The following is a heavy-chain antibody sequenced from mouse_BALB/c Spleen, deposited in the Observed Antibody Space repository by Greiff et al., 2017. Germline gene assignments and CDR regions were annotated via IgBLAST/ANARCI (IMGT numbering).Heavy chain of an antibody. D-gene: IGHD2-1*01. Sequence: VMLVESGGGLVKPGGSLKLSCAASGFTFSDYYMYWVRQTPEKRLEWVATISDGGSYTYYPDSVKGRFTISRDNAKNNLYLQMSSLKSEDTAMYYCARGGNYVFDYWGQGTTLTVSS. V-gene: IGHV5-4*02. CDR2: ISDGGSYT. CDR1: GFTFSDYY. J-gene: IGHJ2*01. CDR3: ARGGNYVFDY.